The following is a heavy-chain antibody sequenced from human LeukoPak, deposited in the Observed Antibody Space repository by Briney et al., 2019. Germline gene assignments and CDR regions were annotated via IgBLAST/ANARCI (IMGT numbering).Heavy chain of an antibody. D-gene: IGHD6-19*01. CDR2: ISGSGDNT. J-gene: IGHJ4*02. CDR1: GFSFSSYA. V-gene: IGHV3-23*01. Sequence: GGSLKLSCAASGFSFSSYAMSWVRQAPGKGLEWVSSISGSGDNTYYAESVKGRFTISRDNSKNTLFLQMNSLRAEDTAAFYCAKRSGYTTGWFLDFWGQGTLVTVSS. CDR3: AKRSGYTTGWFLDF.